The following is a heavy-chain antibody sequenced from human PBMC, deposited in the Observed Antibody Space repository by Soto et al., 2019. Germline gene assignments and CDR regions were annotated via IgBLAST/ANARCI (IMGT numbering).Heavy chain of an antibody. CDR3: AADSWTGSVDSTGGEDV. V-gene: IGHV1-58*01. CDR1: GFTFTSSA. Sequence: ASVKVSCKASGFTFTSSAVQWVRQARGQRLEWIGWIVVGSGNTNYAQKFQERVTITRDMSTSTAYMELSSLRSEDTAVYYCAADSWTGSVDSTGGEDVWGQGTTVTVSS. D-gene: IGHD6-19*01. J-gene: IGHJ6*02. CDR2: IVVGSGNT.